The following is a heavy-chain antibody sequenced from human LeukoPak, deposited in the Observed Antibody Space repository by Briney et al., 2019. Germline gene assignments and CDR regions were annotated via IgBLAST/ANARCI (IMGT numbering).Heavy chain of an antibody. CDR2: ISGSGGST. V-gene: IGHV3-23*01. J-gene: IGHJ4*02. CDR1: GFTFSSYA. D-gene: IGHD3-10*01. Sequence: PGGSLRLSCAASGFTFSSYAMSWVRQAPGKGLEWVSAISGSGGSTYYADSVKGRFTISRDNSKNTLYLQMNSLRAEDTAVYYCAKEPIRWGSGSLFDYWAEGPVVSVSS. CDR3: AKEPIRWGSGSLFDY.